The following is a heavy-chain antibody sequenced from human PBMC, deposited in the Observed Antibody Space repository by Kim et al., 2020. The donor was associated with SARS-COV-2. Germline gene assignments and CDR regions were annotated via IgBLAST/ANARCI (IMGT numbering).Heavy chain of an antibody. CDR3: ARLGPPNV. CDR2: ISYDGSNK. J-gene: IGHJ6*02. V-gene: IGHV3-33*05. CDR1: GFTFSSYG. Sequence: GGSLRLSCAASGFTFSSYGMHWVRQAPGKGLEWVAVISYDGSNKYYADSVKGRFTISRDNSKNTLYLQMNSLRAEDTAVYYCARLGPPNVWGQGTTVTVSS.